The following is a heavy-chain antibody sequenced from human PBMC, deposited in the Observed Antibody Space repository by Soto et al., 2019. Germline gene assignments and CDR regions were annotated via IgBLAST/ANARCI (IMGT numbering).Heavy chain of an antibody. Sequence: RASVKVSCKASGYTFTSYGISWVRQAPGQGLEWMGWISAYNGNTNYAQKLQGRVTMTTDTSTSTAYMELRSLRSDDTAVYYCARGGYYGSGVRPATFDIWGQGTMVTVSS. CDR1: GYTFTSYG. J-gene: IGHJ3*02. V-gene: IGHV1-18*01. D-gene: IGHD3-10*01. CDR3: ARGGYYGSGVRPATFDI. CDR2: ISAYNGNT.